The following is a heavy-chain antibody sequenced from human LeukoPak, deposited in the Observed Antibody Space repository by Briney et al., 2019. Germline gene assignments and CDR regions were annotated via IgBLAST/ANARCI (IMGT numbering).Heavy chain of an antibody. D-gene: IGHD5-18*01. Sequence: PSETLSLTCTVSGGSISSSSYYWGWIRQPPGKGLEWIGSIYYSGSTYYNPSLKSRVTISVDTSKNQFSLKLSSVTAADTAVYYCARLDTAMVFDYWDQGTLVTVSS. CDR2: IYYSGST. CDR1: GGSISSSSYY. CDR3: ARLDTAMVFDY. J-gene: IGHJ4*02. V-gene: IGHV4-39*01.